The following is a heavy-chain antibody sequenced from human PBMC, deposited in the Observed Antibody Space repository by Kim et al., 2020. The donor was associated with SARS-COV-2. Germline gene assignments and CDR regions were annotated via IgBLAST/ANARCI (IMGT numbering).Heavy chain of an antibody. D-gene: IGHD3-9*01. CDR3: ARVEGYYDILTGTPSYYYYGMDV. CDR2: INPSGGST. CDR1: GYTFTSYY. Sequence: ASVKVSCKASGYTFTSYYMHWVRQAPGQGLEWMGIINPSGGSTSYAQKFQGRVTMTRDTSTSTVYMELSSLRSEDTAVYYCARVEGYYDILTGTPSYYYYGMDVWGQGTTVTVSS. J-gene: IGHJ6*02. V-gene: IGHV1-46*01.